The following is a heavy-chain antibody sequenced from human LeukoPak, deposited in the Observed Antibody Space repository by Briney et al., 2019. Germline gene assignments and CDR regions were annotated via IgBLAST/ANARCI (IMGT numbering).Heavy chain of an antibody. D-gene: IGHD1-1*01. CDR2: ISGSGGST. CDR1: GVTFSSYA. J-gene: IGHJ4*02. Sequence: PGGSLRLSCAASGVTFSSYAMSWVRQAPGKGLEWVSAISGSGGSTYYADSVKGRFTISRDNAKNSLYLQMNSLRAEDTAVYYCARWPGTFDYWGQGTLVTVSS. CDR3: ARWPGTFDY. V-gene: IGHV3-23*01.